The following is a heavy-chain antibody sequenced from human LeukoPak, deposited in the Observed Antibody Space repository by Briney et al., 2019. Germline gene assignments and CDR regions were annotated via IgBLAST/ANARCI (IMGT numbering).Heavy chain of an antibody. D-gene: IGHD6-19*01. CDR2: IYYSGST. J-gene: IGHJ4*02. CDR1: GGSISSYY. Sequence: PSETLPLTCTVSGGSISSYYWSWIRQPPGKGLEWIGYIYYSGSTNYNPSLKSRVTISVDTSKNQFSLKLSSVTAADTAVYYCARHPYSSGWYPTDYWGQGTLVTVSS. V-gene: IGHV4-59*08. CDR3: ARHPYSSGWYPTDY.